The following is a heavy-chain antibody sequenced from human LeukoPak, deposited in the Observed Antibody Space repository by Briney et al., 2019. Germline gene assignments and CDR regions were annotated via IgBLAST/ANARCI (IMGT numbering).Heavy chain of an antibody. V-gene: IGHV4-30-4*01. CDR1: GGSISSGDYY. D-gene: IGHD3-9*01. CDR2: IYYSGST. CDR3: ARRYYDILTGYPYFFDY. Sequence: PSETLSLTCTVSGGSISSGDYYWSWIRQPPGKGLEWIGYIYYSGSTYYNPSLKSRVTISVDTSKNQFSLKLSSVTAAGTGVYYCARRYYDILTGYPYFFDYWGQGTLVTVSS. J-gene: IGHJ4*02.